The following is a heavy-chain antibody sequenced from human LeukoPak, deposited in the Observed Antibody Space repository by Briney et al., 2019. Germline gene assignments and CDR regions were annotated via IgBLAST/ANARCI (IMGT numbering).Heavy chain of an antibody. Sequence: PSETLSLTCAVYGGSFSGYYWSWIRQPPGKGLEWIGEINHRGTTNYNPSLKSRVTISVDTSHNQFSLKLSSVTAADTAVYYWARRDILTGEYQGAWFRKLYNWFDPWGQGILVTVSS. CDR1: GGSFSGYY. J-gene: IGHJ5*02. D-gene: IGHD3-9*01. V-gene: IGHV4-34*01. CDR3: ARRDILTGEYQGAWFRKLYNWFDP. CDR2: INHRGTT.